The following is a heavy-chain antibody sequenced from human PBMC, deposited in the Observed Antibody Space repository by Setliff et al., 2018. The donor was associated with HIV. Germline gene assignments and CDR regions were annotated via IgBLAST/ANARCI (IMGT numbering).Heavy chain of an antibody. D-gene: IGHD3-3*01. CDR3: ARVRLYNTALDY. CDR2: ISGSGGST. J-gene: IGHJ4*02. V-gene: IGHV3-23*01. Sequence: SLRLSCAAPGFTFNTYAMSWVRQAPGKGLEWVSVISGSGGSTFYADSVKGRFTISRDNSKNTLYLQMNRLRVEDTAVYYCARVRLYNTALDYWGQGTLVTVSS. CDR1: GFTFNTYA.